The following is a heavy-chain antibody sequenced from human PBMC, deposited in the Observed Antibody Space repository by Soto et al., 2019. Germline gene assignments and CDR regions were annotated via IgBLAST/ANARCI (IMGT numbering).Heavy chain of an antibody. J-gene: IGHJ6*03. CDR3: TRHGWIVATYYYYMDV. CDR2: IRSKANSYAT. CDR1: GFTFSGSA. D-gene: IGHD5-12*01. Sequence: EVQLVESGGGLVQPGGSRKLSCAASGFTFSGSAIHWVRQASGKGLEWVGRIRSKANSYATAYAASVKGRFTISRDDSKNTAYLQMNSLKTEDTAVYYCTRHGWIVATYYYYMDVWGKGTTVTVSS. V-gene: IGHV3-73*01.